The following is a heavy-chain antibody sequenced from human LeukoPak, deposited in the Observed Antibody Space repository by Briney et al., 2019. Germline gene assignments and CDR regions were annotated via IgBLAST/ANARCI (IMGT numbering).Heavy chain of an antibody. CDR3: ARPSRDGYNYDAFDI. CDR1: GYTFTSYY. D-gene: IGHD5-24*01. CDR2: INPSGGST. J-gene: IGHJ3*02. V-gene: IGHV1-46*01. Sequence: ASVKVSCKASGYTFTSYYMHWVRQAPGQGLERMGIINPSGGSTSYAQKFQGRVTMTRDTSTSTVYMELSSLRSEDTAVYYCARPSRDGYNYDAFDIWGQGTMVTVSS.